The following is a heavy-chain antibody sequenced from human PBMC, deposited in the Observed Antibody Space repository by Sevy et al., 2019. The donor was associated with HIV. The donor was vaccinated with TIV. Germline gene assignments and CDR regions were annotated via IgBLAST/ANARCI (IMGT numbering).Heavy chain of an antibody. CDR1: GFSFSSYA. V-gene: IGHV3-23*01. J-gene: IGHJ4*02. Sequence: GGSLRLSCTASGFSFSSYAMSWVRQAPGKGLEWVSTIIGSGVRTYSADSVKGRFTISRDNSKNTLYMQMTSLRAEDTAVYYCAKDFHDYGDFYFDYWGRGTLVTVSS. D-gene: IGHD4-17*01. CDR2: IIGSGVRT. CDR3: AKDFHDYGDFYFDY.